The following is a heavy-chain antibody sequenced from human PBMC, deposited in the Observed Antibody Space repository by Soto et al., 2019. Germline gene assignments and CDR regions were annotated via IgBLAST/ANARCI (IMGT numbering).Heavy chain of an antibody. J-gene: IGHJ3*01. CDR2: ISGSGGGT. Sequence: EVQLLESGGGLVQPGGSLRLSCAASTFTFSSYAMNWVRQAPGKGLEWVSGISGSGGGTYYADSVRGRFTISRDNSKNTPYLQMNSLRAEDTAVYYCAKDEGTRYGLRASDLWGQGTMVTVSS. V-gene: IGHV3-23*01. CDR1: TFTFSSYA. CDR3: AKDEGTRYGLRASDL. D-gene: IGHD5-18*01.